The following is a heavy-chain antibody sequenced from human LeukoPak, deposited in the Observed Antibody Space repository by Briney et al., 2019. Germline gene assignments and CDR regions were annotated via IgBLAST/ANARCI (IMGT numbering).Heavy chain of an antibody. V-gene: IGHV3-30*03. CDR3: ARDNPYCSSTSCFSYGMDV. J-gene: IGHJ6*02. Sequence: GGSLRLSCAASGFTFSSYGMHWVRQAPGKGLEWVAVISYDGSNKYYADSVKGRFTISRDNSKNTLYLQMNSLRAEDTAVYYCARDNPYCSSTSCFSYGMDVWGQGTTVTVSS. D-gene: IGHD2-2*01. CDR1: GFTFSSYG. CDR2: ISYDGSNK.